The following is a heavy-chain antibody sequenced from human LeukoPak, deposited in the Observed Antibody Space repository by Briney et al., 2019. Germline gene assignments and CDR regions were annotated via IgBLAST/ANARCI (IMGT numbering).Heavy chain of an antibody. CDR1: GFTFDDYA. CDR2: IDWNSRST. V-gene: IGHV3-9*01. Sequence: GWSLRLSCAASGFTFDDYAMQWVRLSPGKGLEWVSRIDWNSRSTVYADSVRGRFTISRDNAKNSLYLKMNSLRPEDTALYYCARDRRPLTGYNAQDYWGQGTLVTVSS. CDR3: ARDRRPLTGYNAQDY. D-gene: IGHD3-9*01. J-gene: IGHJ4*02.